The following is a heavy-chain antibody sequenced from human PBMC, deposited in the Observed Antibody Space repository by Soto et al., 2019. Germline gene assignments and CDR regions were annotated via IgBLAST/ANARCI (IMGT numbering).Heavy chain of an antibody. V-gene: IGHV1-69*13. Sequence: SVKVSCKASGGTFSSYAISWVRQAPGQGLEWMGGIIPIFGTANYAQKFQGRVTITADESTSTAYMELSSLRSEDTAVYYCAGGGVDTAMVDAFDIWGQGTMVTVSS. CDR2: IIPIFGTA. D-gene: IGHD5-18*01. CDR3: AGGGVDTAMVDAFDI. J-gene: IGHJ3*02. CDR1: GGTFSSYA.